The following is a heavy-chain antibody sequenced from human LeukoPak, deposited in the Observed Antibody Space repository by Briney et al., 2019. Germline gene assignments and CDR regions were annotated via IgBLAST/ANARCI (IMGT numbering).Heavy chain of an antibody. V-gene: IGHV3-74*01. Sequence: GGSLRLSCAASGFSFSSYLMNWVRQVPGKGLMWVSRISTDGSNSAYADSVTGRFTVSRDNAKNTVYLQMNSLRVEDTAVYYCARDTGEAYYRYWGQGTLVTVSS. CDR1: GFSFSSYL. D-gene: IGHD3-16*02. CDR2: ISTDGSNS. CDR3: ARDTGEAYYRY. J-gene: IGHJ4*02.